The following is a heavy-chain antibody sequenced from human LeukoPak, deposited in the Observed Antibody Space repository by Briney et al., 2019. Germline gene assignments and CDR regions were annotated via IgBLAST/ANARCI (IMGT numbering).Heavy chain of an antibody. CDR1: GDSMSSSNYY. CDR3: ARRAHCTGGSCNPV. J-gene: IGHJ6*02. Sequence: SETLSLTCTVSGDSMSSSNYYWVWIRQPSGKELEWIGSIYYGGSTYYNPSFKSRVTISLDTSKNQFSVKLSSVTAADTAVYYCARRAHCTGGSCNPVWGQGTTVTVSS. D-gene: IGHD2-15*01. CDR2: IYYGGST. V-gene: IGHV4-39*01.